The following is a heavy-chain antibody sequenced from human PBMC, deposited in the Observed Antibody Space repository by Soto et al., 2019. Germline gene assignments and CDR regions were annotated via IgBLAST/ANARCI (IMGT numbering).Heavy chain of an antibody. CDR2: ISVEKGDT. Sequence: QVPVVQSGAEVKKPGASVKVACKASGYTFSTFGMSWVRQAPGQGLEWMGWISVEKGDTNSAQKFQDRVTITTDTSTGTAYMELSILTSDDTAVYYCARCYCSVGSCFPCWHFDLWGRGTLVTVSS. V-gene: IGHV1-18*01. CDR1: GYTFSTFG. CDR3: ARCYCSVGSCFPCWHFDL. D-gene: IGHD2-15*01. J-gene: IGHJ2*01.